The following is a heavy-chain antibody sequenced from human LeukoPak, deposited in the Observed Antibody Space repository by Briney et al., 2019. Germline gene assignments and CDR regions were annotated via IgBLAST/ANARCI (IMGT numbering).Heavy chain of an antibody. J-gene: IGHJ4*02. CDR2: ISSSSSYI. D-gene: IGHD2-2*02. Sequence: GGSLRLSCAASGFTFSSYSMNWVRQAPGKGLEWVSSISSSSSYIYYADSVKGRFTISRDNAKNSLYLQMNSLRAEDTAVYYCARSGVGYCSSTSCYNLDYWGQGTLVTVSS. V-gene: IGHV3-21*01. CDR1: GFTFSSYS. CDR3: ARSGVGYCSSTSCYNLDY.